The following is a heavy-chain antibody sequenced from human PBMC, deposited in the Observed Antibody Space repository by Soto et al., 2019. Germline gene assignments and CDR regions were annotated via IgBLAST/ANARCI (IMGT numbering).Heavy chain of an antibody. CDR2: IWYDGSNK. J-gene: IGHJ6*02. Sequence: GGSLRLSCAASGFTFSSYGMHWVRQAPGKGLEWVAVIWYDGSNKYYADSVKGRFTISRXXXXXXXXXXXXXXXAEDTAVYXCAREASIAARYGMDVWGQGTTVTVSS. CDR3: AREASIAARYGMDV. V-gene: IGHV3-33*01. CDR1: GFTFSSYG. D-gene: IGHD6-6*01.